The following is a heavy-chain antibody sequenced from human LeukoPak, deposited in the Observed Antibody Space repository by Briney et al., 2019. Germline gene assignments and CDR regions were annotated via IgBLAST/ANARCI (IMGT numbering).Heavy chain of an antibody. CDR3: ARSPLPKWLGEPDAFDI. CDR1: GFTFKLYW. D-gene: IGHD3-10*01. V-gene: IGHV3-74*01. CDR2: INDDGSDT. J-gene: IGHJ3*02. Sequence: GRSLRLSCAVSGFTFKLYWMHWVRQAPGKGPVWVSRINDDGSDTTYADSVKGRFNISRDHTKHMLFLQMNSLRAEDTAVYYCARSPLPKWLGEPDAFDIWGQGKMVTVSS.